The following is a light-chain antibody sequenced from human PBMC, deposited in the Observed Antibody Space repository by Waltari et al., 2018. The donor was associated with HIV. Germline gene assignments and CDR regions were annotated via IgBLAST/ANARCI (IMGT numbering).Light chain of an antibody. J-gene: IGKJ1*01. CDR1: QSIDDK. V-gene: IGKV3-15*01. CDR2: AAS. CDR3: QQYKNWPPLT. Sequence: EIVMTQSPGTLSASPGETVTLSCTASQSIDDKLAWYQQKPGQSPRLLIYAASTGATSVPGRFSGSGSGTQFTLTISNLQSEDSAVYYCQQYKNWPPLTFGQGTKVEIK.